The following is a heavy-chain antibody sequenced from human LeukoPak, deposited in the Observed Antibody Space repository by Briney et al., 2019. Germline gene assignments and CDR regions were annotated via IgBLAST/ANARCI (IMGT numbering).Heavy chain of an antibody. CDR1: GFTFSSYA. CDR2: ISYDGSNK. D-gene: IGHD3-10*01. Sequence: PGRSLRLSCAASGFTFSSYAMHWVRQAPGKGLEWVAVISYDGSNKYYADSVKGRFTISRDNSKNTLYLQMNSLRAEDTAVYYCARAGYYYGPHALDIWGQGTMVTVSS. V-gene: IGHV3-30-3*01. J-gene: IGHJ3*02. CDR3: ARAGYYYGPHALDI.